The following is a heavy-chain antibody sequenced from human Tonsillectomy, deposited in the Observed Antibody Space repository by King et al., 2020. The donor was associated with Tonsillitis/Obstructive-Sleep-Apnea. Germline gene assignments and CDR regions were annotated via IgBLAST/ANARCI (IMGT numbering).Heavy chain of an antibody. D-gene: IGHD3-9*01. V-gene: IGHV4-59*01. J-gene: IGHJ6*04. CDR2: IYYSGST. CDR1: VGSISNYY. Sequence: VQLQESGPGLVKPSETLSLTCTVSVGSISNYYWSWIRQPPGKGLEWIGYIYYSGSTNYNPSLQRRVTISVDTSKNQFSLKLSSVTAADTAVYYCARDLYYDILTGYLDVWGKGTTVTVSS. CDR3: ARDLYYDILTGYLDV.